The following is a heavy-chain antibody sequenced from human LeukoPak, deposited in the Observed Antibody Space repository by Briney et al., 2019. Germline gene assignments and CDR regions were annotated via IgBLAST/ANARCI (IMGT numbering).Heavy chain of an antibody. D-gene: IGHD6-13*01. CDR3: ARKDGYSSSWSFDY. V-gene: IGHV3-11*01. CDR1: GFTFSDYH. CDR2: ISSSGSTT. J-gene: IGHJ4*02. Sequence: GGSLRLSCAASGFTFSDYHMNWIRQAPGKGLEWVSSISSSGSTTNYADSAKGRFTISRDNAENSLYLQMNSLRAEDTAVYYCARKDGYSSSWSFDYWGQGTLVTVSS.